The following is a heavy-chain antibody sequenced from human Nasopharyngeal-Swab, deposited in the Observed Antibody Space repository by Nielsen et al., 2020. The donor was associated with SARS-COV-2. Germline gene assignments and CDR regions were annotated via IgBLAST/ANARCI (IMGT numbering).Heavy chain of an antibody. CDR3: ARDAYPGYI. D-gene: IGHD2-2*01. CDR1: GFTFSSYA. V-gene: IGHV3-48*03. CDR2: ISSSGSTI. Sequence: GGSLRLSCAASGFTFSSYAMNWVRQAPGKGLEWVSYISSSGSTIDYADSVKGRCTISRDNAKNSLYLQMNNMRAEDTAVYDCARDAYPGYIWGQGTMVTVFS. J-gene: IGHJ3*02.